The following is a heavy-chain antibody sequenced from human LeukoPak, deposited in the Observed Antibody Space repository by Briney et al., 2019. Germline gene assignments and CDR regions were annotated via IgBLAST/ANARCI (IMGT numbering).Heavy chain of an antibody. V-gene: IGHV4-34*01. Sequence: PSETLSLTCAVYGGSFSGYYWSWIRQPPGKGLEWIGEINHSGSTNYNPSLKSRVTISVDTSKNQFSLKLSSVTAADTAVYYCARGTVNPCDYWGQGTLVTVSS. CDR3: ARGTVNPCDY. J-gene: IGHJ4*02. CDR1: GGSFSGYY. CDR2: INHSGST.